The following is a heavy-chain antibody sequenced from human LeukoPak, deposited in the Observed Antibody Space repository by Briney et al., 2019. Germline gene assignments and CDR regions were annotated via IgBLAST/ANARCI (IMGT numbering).Heavy chain of an antibody. Sequence: ASGKVSCKASGYTFTSYAMHWGRQAPGQRLEWMGWINASNGNTKYSQKFQGRGTITRYTSTSTAYMELSSLRSEDTAVYYCARDATAMAPYYFDYWGQGTLVTVSS. V-gene: IGHV1-3*01. D-gene: IGHD5-18*01. CDR1: GYTFTSYA. CDR3: ARDATAMAPYYFDY. CDR2: INASNGNT. J-gene: IGHJ4*02.